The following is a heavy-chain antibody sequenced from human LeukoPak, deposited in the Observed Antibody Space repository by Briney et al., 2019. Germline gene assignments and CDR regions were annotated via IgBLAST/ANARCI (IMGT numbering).Heavy chain of an antibody. D-gene: IGHD3-22*01. J-gene: IGHJ4*02. CDR1: GGSPSSYY. V-gene: IGHV4-59*01. Sequence: ASETLSLTCTVSGGSPSSYYWSWIRQPPGKGLEWIGYIYYSGSTNYNPSLKSRVTISVDTSKNHFSLKLSSVTAADTAVYYCARGQWLPVFDFWGQGTLVTVSS. CDR3: ARGQWLPVFDF. CDR2: IYYSGST.